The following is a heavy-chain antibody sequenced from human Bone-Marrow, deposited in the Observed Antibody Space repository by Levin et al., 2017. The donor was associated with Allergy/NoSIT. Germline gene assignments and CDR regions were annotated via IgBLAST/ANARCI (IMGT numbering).Heavy chain of an antibody. CDR1: GGSISSSSYY. Sequence: SETLSLTCTVSGGSISSSSYYWGWIRQPPGKGLEWIGSIYYSGSTYYNPSLKSRVTISVDTSKNQFSLKLSSVTAADTAVYYCARRVGGIAAAGYDYWGQGTLVTVSS. J-gene: IGHJ4*02. CDR3: ARRVGGIAAAGYDY. V-gene: IGHV4-39*01. D-gene: IGHD6-13*01. CDR2: IYYSGST.